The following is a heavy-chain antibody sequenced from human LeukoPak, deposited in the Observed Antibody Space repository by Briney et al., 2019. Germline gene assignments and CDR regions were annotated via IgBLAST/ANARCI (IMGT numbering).Heavy chain of an antibody. CDR2: IYHSGST. CDR3: ACRGLREYYFDH. D-gene: IGHD5-12*01. J-gene: IGHJ4*02. CDR1: GGSFISGGYS. Sequence: SETLSLTCAVSGGSFISGGYSWSWIRQPPGKRLEWIGYIYHSGSTYNNPSLESRVTISVDRSKNKFSLKLRSVTAADTAVYYCACRGLREYYFDHWGQGTLVTVSS. V-gene: IGHV4-30-2*01.